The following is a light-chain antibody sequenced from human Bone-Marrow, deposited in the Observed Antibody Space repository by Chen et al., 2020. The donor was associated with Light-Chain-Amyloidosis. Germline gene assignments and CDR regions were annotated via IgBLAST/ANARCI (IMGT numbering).Light chain of an antibody. CDR2: EVS. CDR1: SSDVGGYNH. Sequence: QSALTQPASVSGSPGQSITISCTGTSSDVGGYNHVSWYQHHPGKAPKLMIYEVSNRPSGISNRFPGSKSGNTASLSISGLQAEDEADYYCSSYTSSVSYVFGSGTKVTVL. CDR3: SSYTSSVSYV. J-gene: IGLJ1*01. V-gene: IGLV2-14*01.